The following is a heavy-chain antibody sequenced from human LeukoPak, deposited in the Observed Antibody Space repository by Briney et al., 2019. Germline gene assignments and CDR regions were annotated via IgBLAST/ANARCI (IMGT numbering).Heavy chain of an antibody. J-gene: IGHJ4*02. CDR2: INSSGGGT. Sequence: PGGSLRLSCAVSGFTFSTYAMGWVRQAPGKGLEWVSSINSSGGGTSHADSVKGRFTISRDNSKNTLYLQMNSLRADDTAVYYCARDPKSYCTGGSCPNYFDYWGQGTLVTVSS. CDR1: GFTFSTYA. V-gene: IGHV3-23*01. CDR3: ARDPKSYCTGGSCPNYFDY. D-gene: IGHD2-15*01.